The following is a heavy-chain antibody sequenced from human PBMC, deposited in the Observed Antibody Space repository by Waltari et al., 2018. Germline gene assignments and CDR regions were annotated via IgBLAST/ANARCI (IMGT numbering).Heavy chain of an antibody. CDR3: ARGGYDSSWYWRD. Sequence: EVQLVESGGGLVQPGGSLRLSCAASGFTFSSQWMTWVRQAPGKGLEGVANIKRDGSEKYHWDSVKGRVTISRDNAKNSLYLQMESLRGEDTAVYYCARGGYDSSWYWRDWGQGTLVTVSS. J-gene: IGHJ4*02. D-gene: IGHD6-13*01. CDR1: GFTFSSQW. V-gene: IGHV3-7*04. CDR2: IKRDGSEK.